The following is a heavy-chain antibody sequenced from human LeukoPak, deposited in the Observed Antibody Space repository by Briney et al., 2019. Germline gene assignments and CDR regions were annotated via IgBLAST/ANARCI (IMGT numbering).Heavy chain of an antibody. V-gene: IGHV4-39*07. Sequence: PSETLSLTCTVSGGSISSSSYYWGWIRQPPGKGLEWIGSIYYSGSTYYNPSLKSRVTISVDTSKNQFSLKLSSVTAADAAVYYCARQDYDILTGYYNGAFDIWGQGTMVTVSS. CDR1: GGSISSSSYY. CDR3: ARQDYDILTGYYNGAFDI. D-gene: IGHD3-9*01. CDR2: IYYSGST. J-gene: IGHJ3*02.